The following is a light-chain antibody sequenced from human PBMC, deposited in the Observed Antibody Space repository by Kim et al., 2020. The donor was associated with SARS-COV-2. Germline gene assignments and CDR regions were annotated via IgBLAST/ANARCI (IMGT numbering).Light chain of an antibody. J-gene: IGLJ3*02. CDR1: SSDVGGYNY. Sequence: QSALTQPPSASGSPGQSVTISCTGTSSDVGGYNYVSWYQQHPGKAPKLMIYEVSKRPSGVPDRFSGSKSGNTASLTVSGLQAEDEADYYCSSYAGSNTWVFGSGTQLTVL. CDR2: EVS. CDR3: SSYAGSNTWV. V-gene: IGLV2-8*01.